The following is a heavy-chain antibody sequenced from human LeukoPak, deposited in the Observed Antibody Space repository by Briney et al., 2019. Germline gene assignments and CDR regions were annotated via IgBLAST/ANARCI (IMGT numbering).Heavy chain of an antibody. Sequence: SETLSLTCAVYGGSFSGYYWSWIRQPPGKGLKWIGEINHSGSTNYTPSLKSRVTISVDTSKNQFSLKLSSVTAADTAVYYCARGRGYCSGGSCHVYYYYYGMDVRGQGTTVTVSS. CDR2: INHSGST. D-gene: IGHD2-15*01. CDR3: ARGRGYCSGGSCHVYYYYYGMDV. V-gene: IGHV4-34*01. J-gene: IGHJ6*02. CDR1: GGSFSGYY.